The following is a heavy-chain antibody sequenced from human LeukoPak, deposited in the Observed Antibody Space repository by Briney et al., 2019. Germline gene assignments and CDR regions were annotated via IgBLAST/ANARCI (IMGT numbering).Heavy chain of an antibody. D-gene: IGHD6-13*01. CDR1: GGTFSSYA. CDR3: ARDRGIAAAGKDFDY. J-gene: IGHJ4*02. Sequence: SVKVSCKASGGTFSSYAISWVRQAPGQGLEWMRGIIPIFGTANYAQKFQGRVTITADESTSTAYMELSSLRSEDTAVYYCARDRGIAAAGKDFDYWGQGTLVTVSS. CDR2: IIPIFGTA. V-gene: IGHV1-69*01.